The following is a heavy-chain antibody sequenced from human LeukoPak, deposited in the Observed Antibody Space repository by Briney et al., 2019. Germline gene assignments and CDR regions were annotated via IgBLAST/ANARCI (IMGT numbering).Heavy chain of an antibody. Sequence: GGSLRLSCTASGFTFCDYAMSWFRQAPGKGLEWVGFIRSKAYGGTTEYAASVKGRFTISRDDSKSIAYLQMNSLKTEDTAVYYCTRGWYNWNAHFDYWGQGTLVTVSS. D-gene: IGHD1-1*01. V-gene: IGHV3-49*03. J-gene: IGHJ4*02. CDR3: TRGWYNWNAHFDY. CDR2: IRSKAYGGTT. CDR1: GFTFCDYA.